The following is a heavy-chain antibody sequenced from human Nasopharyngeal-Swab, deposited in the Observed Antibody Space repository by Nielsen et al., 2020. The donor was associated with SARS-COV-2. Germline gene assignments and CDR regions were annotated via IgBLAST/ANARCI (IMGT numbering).Heavy chain of an antibody. CDR2: TSGSGGST. CDR1: GFTFSSYA. Sequence: GGSLRLSCAASGFTFSSYAMHWVRQAPGQGLEWVSTTSGSGGSTYYADSVKGRFTISRDNSWTTLYLEMNSLRAEDTAVYYCAKDESGYTGTYGALDIWGQGTMVTVSS. V-gene: IGHV3-23*01. CDR3: AKDESGYTGTYGALDI. D-gene: IGHD1-26*01. J-gene: IGHJ3*02.